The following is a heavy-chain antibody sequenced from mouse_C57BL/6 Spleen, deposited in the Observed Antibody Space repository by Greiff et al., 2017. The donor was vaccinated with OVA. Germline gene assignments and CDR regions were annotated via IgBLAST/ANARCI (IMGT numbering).Heavy chain of an antibody. J-gene: IGHJ1*03. V-gene: IGHV1-18*01. CDR3: ARKTRVDWYFDV. CDR2: INPNNGGT. CDR1: GYTFTDYN. Sequence: EVQLQESGPELVKPGASVKIPCKASGYTFTDYNMDWVKQSHGKSLEWIGDINPNNGGTIYNQKFKGKATLTVDKSSSTAYMELRSLTSEDTAVYYCARKTRVDWYFDVWGTGTTVTVSS. D-gene: IGHD1-1*02.